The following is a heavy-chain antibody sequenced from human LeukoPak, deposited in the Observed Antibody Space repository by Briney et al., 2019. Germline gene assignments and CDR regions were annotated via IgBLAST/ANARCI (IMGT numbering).Heavy chain of an antibody. J-gene: IGHJ4*02. CDR2: IVTVLITA. V-gene: IGHV1-69*13. D-gene: IGHD2-15*01. Sequence: GASVTVSFTASGYTFTNHAIHWVRQAHGQGSEWMGGIVTVLITASYPHKFQDRVSITADESLNTVYIELNSLRSDDTAVYYCSRESVEDSFNPLFEDGGQGTLVTVSS. CDR1: GYTFTNHA. CDR3: SRESVEDSFNPLFED.